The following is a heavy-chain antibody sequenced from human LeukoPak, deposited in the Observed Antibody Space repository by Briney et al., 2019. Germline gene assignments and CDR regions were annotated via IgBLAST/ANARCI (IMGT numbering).Heavy chain of an antibody. CDR1: GGTFSSYA. D-gene: IGHD2-21*02. J-gene: IGHJ4*02. CDR2: IIPISGTA. V-gene: IGHV1-69*05. CDR3: ARAYCGGDCYNYFDY. Sequence: SVKASCKASGGTFSSYAISWVRQAPGQGLEWMGGIIPISGTANYAQKFQGRVTITTDEFTSTAYMELSSLISEDTAVYYCARAYCGGDCYNYFDYWGQGTLVTVSA.